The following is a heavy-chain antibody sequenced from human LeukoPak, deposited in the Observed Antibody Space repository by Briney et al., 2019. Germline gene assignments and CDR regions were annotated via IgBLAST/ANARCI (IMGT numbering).Heavy chain of an antibody. CDR1: GFTFSSYA. CDR3: AKDDAWLRFGE. CDR2: ISPSGDIT. V-gene: IGHV3-23*01. Sequence: GGSLRLSCAASGFTFSSYAMSWVRQTPGKGLEWVSGISPSGDITYDADSVKGRFTISRDNSKNTLYLEVISLTAEDTAVYYCAKDDAWLRFGEWSQGTLVTVSS. D-gene: IGHD3-10*01. J-gene: IGHJ4*02.